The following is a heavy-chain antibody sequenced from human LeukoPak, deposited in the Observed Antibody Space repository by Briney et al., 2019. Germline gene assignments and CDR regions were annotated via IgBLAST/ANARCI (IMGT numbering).Heavy chain of an antibody. Sequence: SGGSLRLSCAASGFTFSSSAMGWVRQAPGKGLYWVSAISGSGTGTYYADSVKGRFTISRDNSKNTLYLQMNSLRAEDTAVYYCAKEGGTGTRFDYWGQGTLVTVSS. CDR1: GFTFSSSA. J-gene: IGHJ4*02. V-gene: IGHV3-23*01. D-gene: IGHD1-7*01. CDR3: AKEGGTGTRFDY. CDR2: ISGSGTGT.